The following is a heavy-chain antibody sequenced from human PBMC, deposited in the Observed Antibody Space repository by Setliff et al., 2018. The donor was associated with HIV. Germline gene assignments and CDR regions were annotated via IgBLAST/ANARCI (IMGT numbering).Heavy chain of an antibody. Sequence: PGESLKISCKASGYTFTNYWIGWVRQLPGKGLEWMGIFYPGDSDARYSPSFQGQITFSADKSVTTAYLQWSSLKASETAMYYCARQRVVATTKLDAFDIWGQVAMVTVSS. D-gene: IGHD2-15*01. J-gene: IGHJ3*02. CDR2: FYPGDSDA. V-gene: IGHV5-51*01. CDR1: GYTFTNYW. CDR3: ARQRVVATTKLDAFDI.